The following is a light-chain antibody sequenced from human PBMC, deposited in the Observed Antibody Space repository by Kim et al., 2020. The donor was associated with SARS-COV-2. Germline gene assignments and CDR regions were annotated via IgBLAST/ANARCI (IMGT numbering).Light chain of an antibody. CDR2: DAS. V-gene: IGKV3-11*01. J-gene: IGKJ2*01. CDR3: QQRSDWRYT. Sequence: SLSPGERATLSCRASQSISSYLAWYQQKPGQAPRLLIYDASNRATGIPARFSGSGSGTDFTLTISSLDPEDFAVYYCQQRSDWRYTFGQGTKLEI. CDR1: QSISSY.